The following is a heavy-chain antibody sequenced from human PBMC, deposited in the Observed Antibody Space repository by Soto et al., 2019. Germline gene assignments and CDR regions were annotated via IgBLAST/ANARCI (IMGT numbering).Heavy chain of an antibody. CDR1: GGSISSGGYY. V-gene: IGHV4-31*03. Sequence: QVQLQESGPGLVKPSQTLSLTCTVSGGSISSGGYYWSWIRQHPGKGLEWIGYIYYSGSTYYNPSLKSRGTISVDTSKNQFSLKLRSVTAADTAVYYCAREGGIVGATAADYWGQGTLVTVSS. CDR2: IYYSGST. D-gene: IGHD1-26*01. CDR3: AREGGIVGATAADY. J-gene: IGHJ4*02.